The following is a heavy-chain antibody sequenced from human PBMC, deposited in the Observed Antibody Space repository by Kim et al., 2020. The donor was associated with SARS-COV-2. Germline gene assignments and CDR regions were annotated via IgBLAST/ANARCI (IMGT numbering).Heavy chain of an antibody. CDR3: ARGRGYSSSTRYSSSWYVKDFDY. CDR1: GGSFSGYY. J-gene: IGHJ4*02. V-gene: IGHV4-34*01. Sequence: SETLSLTCAVYGGSFSGYYWSWIRQPPGKGLEWIGEINHSGSTNYNPSLKSRVTISVDTSKNQFSLKLSSVTAAGTAVYYCARGRGYSSSTRYSSSWYVKDFDYWNQGTLVTVAS. CDR2: INHSGST. D-gene: IGHD6-13*01.